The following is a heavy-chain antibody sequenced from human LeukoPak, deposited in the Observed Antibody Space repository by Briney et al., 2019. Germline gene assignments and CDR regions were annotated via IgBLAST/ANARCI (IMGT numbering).Heavy chain of an antibody. CDR2: INPNGGGT. CDR1: GYTFTGYY. Sequence: ASVKVSCKASGYTFTGYYMHWVRQAPGQGLEWMGWINPNGGGTNYAQKFQGRVTMTRDTSISTAYMELSRLRSDDMAVYYCARGGGYCSGGSCPTFDYWGQGTLVTVSS. J-gene: IGHJ4*02. D-gene: IGHD2-15*01. V-gene: IGHV1-2*02. CDR3: ARGGGYCSGGSCPTFDY.